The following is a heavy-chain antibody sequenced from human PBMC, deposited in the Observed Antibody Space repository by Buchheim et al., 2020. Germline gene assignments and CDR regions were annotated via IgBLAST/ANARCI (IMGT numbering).Heavy chain of an antibody. CDR2: IYGSGST. V-gene: IGHV4-61*02. CDR1: GGSIRTVTSS. J-gene: IGHJ4*02. D-gene: IGHD2-21*02. CDR3: ARGDGATAVVDF. Sequence: QVQLQESGPGLVKPSQTLSLTCSVSGGSIRTVTSSWNWIRQPAGKGLEWIGRIYGSGSTNYNPSLESRVTISVDTSTTHFSLILSSVTAADTAVYYCARGDGATAVVDFWGQGTL.